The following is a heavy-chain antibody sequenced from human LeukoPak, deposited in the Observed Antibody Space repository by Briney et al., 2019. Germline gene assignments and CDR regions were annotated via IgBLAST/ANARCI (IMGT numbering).Heavy chain of an antibody. J-gene: IGHJ4*02. CDR2: IYYTGST. V-gene: IGHV4-31*03. Sequence: SSQTLSLTCTISGGSISSGGYYWSWIRQHPGKGLEWIGYIYYTGSTNYNPSLKSRVTISVDTSKNQFSLKLSSVTAADTAVYYCARVVRITGTHVDYWGQGTLVTVSS. CDR3: ARVVRITGTHVDY. D-gene: IGHD1-7*01. CDR1: GGSISSGGYY.